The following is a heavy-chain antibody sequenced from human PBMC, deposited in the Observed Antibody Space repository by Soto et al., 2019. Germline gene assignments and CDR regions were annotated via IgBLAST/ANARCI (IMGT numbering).Heavy chain of an antibody. Sequence: GGSLRLSCAASGFTFGSYAMHWVRQAPGKGLEWVAVISYDGSNKYYADSVKGRFTISRDNSKNTLYLQMNSLRAEDTAVYYCARGSIVATTYYYYGMDVWGQGTTVTAP. CDR2: ISYDGSNK. J-gene: IGHJ6*02. V-gene: IGHV3-30-3*01. D-gene: IGHD5-12*01. CDR3: ARGSIVATTYYYYGMDV. CDR1: GFTFGSYA.